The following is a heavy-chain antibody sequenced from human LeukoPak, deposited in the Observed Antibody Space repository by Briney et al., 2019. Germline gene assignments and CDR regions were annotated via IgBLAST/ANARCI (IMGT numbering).Heavy chain of an antibody. V-gene: IGHV4-59*08. Sequence: PSETLSLTCTVSGGSINSYYWSWIRQPPGKGLEWIGYIYYSGNTNYNPSLKSRVTISVDTSKNQFSLKLTSVTAVDTAVYYCARHPSAAAKLLFDYWGQGTLVTVSS. D-gene: IGHD6-13*01. J-gene: IGHJ4*02. CDR3: ARHPSAAAKLLFDY. CDR2: IYYSGNT. CDR1: GGSINSYY.